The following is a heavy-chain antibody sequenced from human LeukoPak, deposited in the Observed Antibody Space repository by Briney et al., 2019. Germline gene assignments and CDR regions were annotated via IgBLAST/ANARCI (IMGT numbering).Heavy chain of an antibody. CDR2: IYYSGST. CDR1: GGSISSGGYY. V-gene: IGHV4-61*08. CDR3: AGRDYYDSSGYYDAFDI. Sequence: SQTLSLTCTVSGGSISSGGYYWSWIRQPPGTGLEWIGYIYYSGSTNYNPSLKSRVTISVDTSKNQFSLKLSSVTAADTAVYYCAGRDYYDSSGYYDAFDIWGQGTMVTVSS. J-gene: IGHJ3*02. D-gene: IGHD3-22*01.